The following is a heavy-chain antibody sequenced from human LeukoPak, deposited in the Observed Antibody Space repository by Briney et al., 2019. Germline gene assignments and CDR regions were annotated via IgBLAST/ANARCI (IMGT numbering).Heavy chain of an antibody. J-gene: IGHJ6*03. Sequence: ASVKVSCKASGYTFTGYYMHWVRQAPGQGLEWMGWINPNSGGTNYAQKFQGRVTMTRDTSISTAYMELSRLRSDDTTVYYCARSYYYYYYMDVWGKGTTVTVSS. CDR1: GYTFTGYY. CDR2: INPNSGGT. CDR3: ARSYYYYYYMDV. V-gene: IGHV1-2*02.